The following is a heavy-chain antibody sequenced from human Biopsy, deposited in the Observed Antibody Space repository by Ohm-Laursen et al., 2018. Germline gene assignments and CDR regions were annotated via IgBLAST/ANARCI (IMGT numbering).Heavy chain of an antibody. V-gene: IGHV3-23*01. D-gene: IGHD3-3*01. Sequence: SLRLSCAASGFTFTNYAMTWVRQAPGKGLEWVSVISGSGGSTHYADSVKGRFTISRDNSKNTLFLQMKSLRAEDTAIYYCGRRPFFDYWSAYYVDHWGQGALVTVSS. J-gene: IGHJ5*02. CDR2: ISGSGGST. CDR3: GRRPFFDYWSAYYVDH. CDR1: GFTFTNYA.